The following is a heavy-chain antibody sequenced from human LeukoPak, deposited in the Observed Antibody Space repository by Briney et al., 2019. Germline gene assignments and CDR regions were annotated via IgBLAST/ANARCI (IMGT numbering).Heavy chain of an antibody. V-gene: IGHV3-7*05. J-gene: IGHJ4*02. CDR1: GFTFSDYY. CDR3: ATWNSDWEFAY. Sequence: AGSLTLSCAASGFTFSDYYMTWVRQAPGKGLEWVAHIKEDGSHKYYVDSVTGRFTISRDNTKNSLYLQMSSLRAEDTAVYYCATWNSDWEFAYWGQGTLVSVSS. CDR2: IKEDGSHK. D-gene: IGHD1/OR15-1a*01.